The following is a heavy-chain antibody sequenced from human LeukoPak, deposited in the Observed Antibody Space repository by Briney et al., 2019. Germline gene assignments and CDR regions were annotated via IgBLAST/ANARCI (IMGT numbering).Heavy chain of an antibody. CDR3: AKDRGYCSSTSCWGWLDP. Sequence: GGSLRLSCAASGFTFSSYAMSWVRQAPGKGLEWVSAISGSGGSTYYADSVKGRFTISRDNSKNTLYLQMNSLRAEDTAVYYCAKDRGYCSSTSCWGWLDPWGQGTLVTVSS. CDR2: ISGSGGST. CDR1: GFTFSSYA. V-gene: IGHV3-23*01. D-gene: IGHD2-2*01. J-gene: IGHJ5*02.